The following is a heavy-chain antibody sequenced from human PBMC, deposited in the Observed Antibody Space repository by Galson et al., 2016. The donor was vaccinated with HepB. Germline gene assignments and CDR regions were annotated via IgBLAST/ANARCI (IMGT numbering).Heavy chain of an antibody. CDR1: GYTLTELS. D-gene: IGHD6-6*01. CDR3: ARAAYGVAGRHVDYYGMDV. V-gene: IGHV1-24*01. J-gene: IGHJ6*02. CDR2: FDPEDGET. Sequence: SVKVSCKVSGYTLTELSMHWVRQAPGKGFEWMGGFDPEDGETINAQKFQGRVTMTEDTSTDTGYMELRRLRSDDTAVYYCARAAYGVAGRHVDYYGMDVWGQGTTVTVSS.